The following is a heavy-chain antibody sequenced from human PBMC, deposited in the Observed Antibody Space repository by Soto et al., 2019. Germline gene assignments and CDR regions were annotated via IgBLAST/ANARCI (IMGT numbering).Heavy chain of an antibody. CDR1: GYSFTSYW. D-gene: IGHD6-19*01. CDR2: IYPGDSDT. CDR3: ARPREAGKNYYGVDV. Sequence: GESLKISCKGSGYSFTSYWIGWVRQMPGRGLEWMGIIYPGDSDTRYSPSFQGQVTISADKSISTAYLQWSSLKASDTAMYYCARPREAGKNYYGVDVWGQGTTVTVSS. J-gene: IGHJ6*02. V-gene: IGHV5-51*01.